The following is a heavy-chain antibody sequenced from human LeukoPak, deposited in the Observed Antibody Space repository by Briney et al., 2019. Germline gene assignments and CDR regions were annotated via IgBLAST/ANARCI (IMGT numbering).Heavy chain of an antibody. CDR1: GFTFSSYA. Sequence: GGSLRLSSAASGFTFSSYAMTWVRPAAGKGLEWVSSISASDTSTYYADSVKGRFTISRDNSKNTLYLQMNSLRAEDTAVYYCAKNSGFFDYWGQGTLVTVSS. V-gene: IGHV3-23*01. J-gene: IGHJ4*02. CDR2: ISASDTST. CDR3: AKNSGFFDY. D-gene: IGHD3-22*01.